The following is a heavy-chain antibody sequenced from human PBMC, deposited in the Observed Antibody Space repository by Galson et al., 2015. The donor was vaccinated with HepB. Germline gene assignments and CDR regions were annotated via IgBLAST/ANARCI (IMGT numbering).Heavy chain of an antibody. Sequence: QSGAEVKKPGESLRISCKGSGYRFTSYWISWVRQMPGKGLEWMGRIDPSDSYTNYSPSFQGHVTISADKSISTAYLQWSSLKASDTAMYYCARHHMFRWGVTTGGYFDLWGRGTLVTVSS. CDR3: ARHHMFRWGVTTGGYFDL. J-gene: IGHJ2*01. V-gene: IGHV5-10-1*01. CDR1: GYRFTSYW. D-gene: IGHD4-17*01. CDR2: IDPSDSYT.